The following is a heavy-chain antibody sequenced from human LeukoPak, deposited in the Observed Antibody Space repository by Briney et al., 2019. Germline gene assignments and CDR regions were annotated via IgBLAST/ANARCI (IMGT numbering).Heavy chain of an antibody. J-gene: IGHJ4*02. Sequence: GGSLRLSCAASGFTFSSYAMSWVRQAPGKGLEWVSAISGSGGSTYYADSVKGRFTISRDNSKNTLYLQMNSLRAEDTAVYYCAKDPGYSSSWYYFDYWGQGTLVTVSS. CDR3: AKDPGYSSSWYYFDY. CDR2: ISGSGGST. CDR1: GFTFSSYA. V-gene: IGHV3-23*01. D-gene: IGHD6-13*01.